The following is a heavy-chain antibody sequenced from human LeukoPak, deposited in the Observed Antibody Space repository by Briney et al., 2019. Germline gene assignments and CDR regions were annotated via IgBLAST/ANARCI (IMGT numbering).Heavy chain of an antibody. CDR3: AREVAQRYGGLERPYFDY. V-gene: IGHV1-18*01. D-gene: IGHD4-23*01. CDR1: GYTFTSYG. J-gene: IGHJ4*02. CDR2: ISAYNGNT. Sequence: ASVKVSCKASGYTFTSYGISWVRQAPGQGLEWMGWISAYNGNTNYAQKLQGRVTMTTDTSTSTAYMELRSLRSDDTAVYYCAREVAQRYGGLERPYFDYWGQGTLVTVSS.